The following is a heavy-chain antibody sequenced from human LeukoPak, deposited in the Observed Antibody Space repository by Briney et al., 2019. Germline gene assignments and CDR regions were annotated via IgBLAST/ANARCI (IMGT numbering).Heavy chain of an antibody. J-gene: IGHJ2*01. CDR2: INHSGST. D-gene: IGHD3-16*01. CDR3: ARGGDRHYWYFFL. V-gene: IGHV4-34*01. CDR1: GGSFSGYF. Sequence: PSETLSLTCAVYGGSFSGYFWSWIRQPPGKGLEWIGEINHSGSTNYNPSLKSRVTISVDTSKNQFSLKLSSVTAAGTAVYYCARGGDRHYWYFFLWGRTIIVTFSS.